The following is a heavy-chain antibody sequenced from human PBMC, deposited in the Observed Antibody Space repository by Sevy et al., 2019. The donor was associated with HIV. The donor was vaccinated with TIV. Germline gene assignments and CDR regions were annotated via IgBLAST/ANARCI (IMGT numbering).Heavy chain of an antibody. D-gene: IGHD2-8*01. J-gene: IGHJ4*02. V-gene: IGHV3-23*01. Sequence: GGSLRLSCVASGFTFRDDSMSWVRQAPGKGLEWVSTFSFGCGQINYADSVKGRFTISRDNSKNSFYLQMNNLRAEDTAIYFCAREGCTKPHDYWGQGTLVTVSS. CDR1: GFTFRDDS. CDR3: AREGCTKPHDY. CDR2: FSFGCGQI.